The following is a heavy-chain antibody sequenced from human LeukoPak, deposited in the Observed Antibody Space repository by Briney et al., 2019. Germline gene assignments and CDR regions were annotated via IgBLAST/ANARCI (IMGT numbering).Heavy chain of an antibody. V-gene: IGHV3-23*01. D-gene: IGHD6-19*01. J-gene: IGHJ4*02. CDR2: ISGSGGST. Sequence: GGSLRLSCAASGFTFSSYAMNWVRQAPGKGLEWVSAISGSGGSTYYADSVKGRFTISRDNSKNTLYLQMNSLRAEDTAVYYCAKAEREWLARRGGFQDYWGQGTLVTVSS. CDR3: AKAEREWLARRGGFQDY. CDR1: GFTFSSYA.